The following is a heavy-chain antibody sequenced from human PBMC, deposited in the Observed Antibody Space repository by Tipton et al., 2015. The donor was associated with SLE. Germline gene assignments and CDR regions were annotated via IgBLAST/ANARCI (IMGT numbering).Heavy chain of an antibody. V-gene: IGHV4-39*07. CDR2: IYYSGTT. CDR3: ARLPHCTGGSCPGY. Sequence: TLSLTCTVSGGSISSTSYYWDWIRQPPGKGLEWIGSIYYSGTTYYNPSLESRVTISIDTSKNQFSLKLSSVTAADTAVYYCARLPHCTGGSCPGYWGQGTLVTVSS. D-gene: IGHD2-15*01. CDR1: GGSISSTSYY. J-gene: IGHJ4*02.